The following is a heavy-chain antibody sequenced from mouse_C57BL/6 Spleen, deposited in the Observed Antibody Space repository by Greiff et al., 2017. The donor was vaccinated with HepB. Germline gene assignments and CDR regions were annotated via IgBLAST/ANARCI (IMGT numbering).Heavy chain of an antibody. Sequence: EVMLVESGGGLVQPGGSMKLSCAASGFTFSDAWMDWVRQSPEKGLEWVAEIRNKANNHATYYAESVKGRFTISRDDSKSSVYLQMNSLRAEDTGIYYCTRNYYYGSSYAVVWGTGTTVTVSS. D-gene: IGHD1-1*01. V-gene: IGHV6-6*01. CDR3: TRNYYYGSSYAVV. CDR1: GFTFSDAW. J-gene: IGHJ1*03. CDR2: IRNKANNHAT.